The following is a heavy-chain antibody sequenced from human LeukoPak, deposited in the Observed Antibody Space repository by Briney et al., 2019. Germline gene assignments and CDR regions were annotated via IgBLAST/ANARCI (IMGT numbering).Heavy chain of an antibody. J-gene: IGHJ4*02. CDR1: GGSISSYY. V-gene: IGHV4-59*01. CDR3: AREIAYDFWSGYLHQSDY. D-gene: IGHD3-3*01. Sequence: SETLSLTCTVSGGSISSYYWSWIRQPPGKGLEWIGYIYYSGSTNYNPSLKSRVTISVDTSKNQFSLKLSSVTAADTAVYYCAREIAYDFWSGYLHQSDYWGQGTLVTVSS. CDR2: IYYSGST.